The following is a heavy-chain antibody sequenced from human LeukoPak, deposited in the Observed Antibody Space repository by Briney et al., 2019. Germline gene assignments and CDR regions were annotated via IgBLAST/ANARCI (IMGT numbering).Heavy chain of an antibody. J-gene: IGHJ4*02. CDR2: IHTSGST. D-gene: IGHD3-22*01. CDR3: ARRYYYDSSGPTPFDY. CDR1: GVSISSYY. Sequence: SETLSLTCTVSGVSISSYYWSWIRQPAGKGLEWIGRIHTSGSTNYNPALKSRVTMSEDTSRNQFSLKLSSVTAADTAVYYCARRYYYDSSGPTPFDYWGQGTLVTVSS. V-gene: IGHV4-4*07.